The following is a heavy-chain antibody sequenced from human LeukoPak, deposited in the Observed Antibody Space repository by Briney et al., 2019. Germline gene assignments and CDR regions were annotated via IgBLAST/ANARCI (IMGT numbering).Heavy chain of an antibody. V-gene: IGHV1-46*01. Sequence: GASVKVSCKASGYTFTSYYMHWVRQAPGQGLEWMGIINPSGGSTSYAQKFQGRVTMTRDMSTSTAYMELSSLRSEDTAVYYCARGVVVIRGGFHFDYWGQGTLVTVSS. CDR1: GYTFTSYY. CDR2: INPSGGST. D-gene: IGHD3-22*01. J-gene: IGHJ4*02. CDR3: ARGVVVIRGGFHFDY.